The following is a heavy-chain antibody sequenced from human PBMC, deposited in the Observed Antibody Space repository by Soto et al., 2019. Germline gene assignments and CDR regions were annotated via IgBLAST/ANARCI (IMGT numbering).Heavy chain of an antibody. V-gene: IGHV4-4*07. D-gene: IGHD3-16*01. CDR2: VDTTGGT. J-gene: IGHJ3*02. CDR3: AKDDSGAADI. CDR1: GGSISSYS. Sequence: QVQLQESGPGLVEPSETLSLTCTVSGGSISSYSWNWIRQPAGKGLEWIGRVDTTGGTNYIPSLKSRVTMSVDTSKNQFSLNVRFVNAADTAVYCCAKDDSGAADIWGQGTMVTVS.